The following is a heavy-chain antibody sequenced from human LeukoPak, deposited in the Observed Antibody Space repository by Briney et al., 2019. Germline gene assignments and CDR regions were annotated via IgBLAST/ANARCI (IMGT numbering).Heavy chain of an antibody. D-gene: IGHD2/OR15-2a*01. CDR3: AKDTNPANMNLNFDY. CDR2: ISGSGGST. Sequence: PGGSLRLSCAASGFAFSSYAMSWVRQAPGKGLEWVSLISGSGGSTYYADSVKGRFTISRDNSKNTLYLHMNSLGAEDTAVYYCAKDTNPANMNLNFDYWGQGILVTVSS. J-gene: IGHJ4*02. V-gene: IGHV3-23*01. CDR1: GFAFSSYA.